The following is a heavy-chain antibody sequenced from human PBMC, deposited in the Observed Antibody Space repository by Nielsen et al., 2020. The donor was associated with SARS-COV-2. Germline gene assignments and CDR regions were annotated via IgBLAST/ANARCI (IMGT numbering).Heavy chain of an antibody. V-gene: IGHV6-1*01. Sequence: TLSLTCALSGDSVSSSSAAWNWIRQSPSRGLEWLGRTYYRSKWYNDYAVSVKSRITINPDTSKNQFSLHLNSVTPEDTAVYYCARARGAYGDYYYYYTDVWGKGTTVTVSS. CDR1: GDSVSSSSAA. CDR2: TYYRSKWYN. D-gene: IGHD4-17*01. J-gene: IGHJ6*03. CDR3: ARARGAYGDYYYYYTDV.